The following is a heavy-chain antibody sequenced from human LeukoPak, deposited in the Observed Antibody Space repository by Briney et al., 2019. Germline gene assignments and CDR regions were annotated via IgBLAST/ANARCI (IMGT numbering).Heavy chain of an antibody. CDR2: IYTGETT. Sequence: PGGSLRLSCAASGFTVSSNYMSWVRQAPGKGLEWVSIIYTGETTHYADSVKGRFTISRDNSRNTLYLQMNSLRPEDTAVYYCASGASGGVTTKVDYWGQGTLVTVSS. D-gene: IGHD4-11*01. V-gene: IGHV3-66*01. CDR3: ASGASGGVTTKVDY. J-gene: IGHJ4*02. CDR1: GFTVSSNY.